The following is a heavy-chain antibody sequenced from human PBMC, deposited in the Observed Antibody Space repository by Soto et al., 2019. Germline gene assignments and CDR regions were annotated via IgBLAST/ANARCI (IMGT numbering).Heavy chain of an antibody. J-gene: IGHJ4*02. CDR2: TRNKANSYTT. D-gene: IGHD4-17*01. V-gene: IGHV3-72*01. Sequence: GGSLRLSCAASGFTFSDHYMDWVRQAPGKGLEWVGRTRNKANSYTTEYAASVKGRFTISRDDSKNSLYLQMNSLKTEDTAVYYCARVPPYGDYADYWGQGTLVTVSS. CDR1: GFTFSDHY. CDR3: ARVPPYGDYADY.